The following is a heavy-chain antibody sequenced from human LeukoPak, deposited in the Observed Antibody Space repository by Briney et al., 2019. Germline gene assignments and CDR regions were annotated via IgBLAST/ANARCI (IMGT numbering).Heavy chain of an antibody. CDR2: IYYSGST. CDR3: AGTMVRGVIGAFDI. Sequence: SETLSLTCTVSGGSISSSSYYWGWIRQPPGKGLEWIGSIYYSGSTYYNPALKSRVTISVDTSKNQFSLKLSSVTAADTAVYYCAGTMVRGVIGAFDIWGQGTMVTVSS. D-gene: IGHD3-10*01. J-gene: IGHJ3*02. CDR1: GGSISSSSYY. V-gene: IGHV4-39*01.